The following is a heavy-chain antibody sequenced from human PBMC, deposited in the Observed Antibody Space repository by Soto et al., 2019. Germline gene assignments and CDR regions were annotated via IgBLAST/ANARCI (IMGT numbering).Heavy chain of an antibody. D-gene: IGHD6-19*01. V-gene: IGHV1-69*12. J-gene: IGHJ5*02. CDR3: ATTPEAAGSGWDNWFDP. CDR1: GGTFSSYA. Sequence: QVQLVQSGAEVKKPGSSVKVSCNACGGTFSSYAISWVRQAPGQGLEWMGGIIPIFGTANYAQKFQGRVTITADESTSTAYMELSSLRSEDTAVYYCATTPEAAGSGWDNWFDPWGQGTLVTVSS. CDR2: IIPIFGTA.